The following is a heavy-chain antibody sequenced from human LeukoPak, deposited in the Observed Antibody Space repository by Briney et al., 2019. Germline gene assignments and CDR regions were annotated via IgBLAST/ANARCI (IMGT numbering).Heavy chain of an antibody. CDR2: ISGSGGST. CDR1: GFAFSSYA. Sequence: GGSLRLSCAASGFAFSSYAMSWVRQAPGKGLEWVSAISGSGGSTYYADSVKGRFTISRDNSKNTLYLQMNSLRAEDTAVYYCATSLWFGELPYYFDYWGQGTLVTVLS. J-gene: IGHJ4*02. CDR3: ATSLWFGELPYYFDY. V-gene: IGHV3-23*01. D-gene: IGHD3-10*01.